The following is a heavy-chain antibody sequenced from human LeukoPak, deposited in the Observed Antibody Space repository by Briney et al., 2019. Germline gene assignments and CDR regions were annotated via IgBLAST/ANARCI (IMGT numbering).Heavy chain of an antibody. CDR3: ARENSAPSSHWFDP. J-gene: IGHJ5*02. CDR1: GGTFSSYA. CDR2: IIPIFGTA. D-gene: IGHD4-23*01. V-gene: IGHV1-69*05. Sequence: ASVKVSCKASGGTFSSYAISWVRQAPGQGLEWMGGIIPIFGTANYVQKFQGRVTITTDESTSTAYMELSSLRSEDTAVYYCARENSAPSSHWFDPWGQGTLVTVSS.